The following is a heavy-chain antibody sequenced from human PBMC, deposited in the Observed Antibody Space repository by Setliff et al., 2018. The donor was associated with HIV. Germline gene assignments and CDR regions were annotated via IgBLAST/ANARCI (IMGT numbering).Heavy chain of an antibody. CDR3: ASHLPPYIGNFDY. Sequence: SETLSLTCTVSGGSISSSSYYWGWIRQPPGKGLEWIGTIYYSGNTYYNPSLKSRVTISVDTSKNQISLKLSSVTAADTAVYYCASHLPPYIGNFDYWGHGTLVTVSS. J-gene: IGHJ4*01. CDR1: GGSISSSSYY. CDR2: IYYSGNT. V-gene: IGHV4-39*01. D-gene: IGHD1-26*01.